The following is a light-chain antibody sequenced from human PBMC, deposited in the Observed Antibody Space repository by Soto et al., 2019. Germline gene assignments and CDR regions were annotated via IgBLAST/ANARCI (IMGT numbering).Light chain of an antibody. CDR1: ETISSN. V-gene: IGKV3-15*01. CDR2: GLS. Sequence: EIVMTQSPATLSVSPGERVTLSCRASETISSNLAWYQQKPGQAPSLLMYGLSTRVTGIPARFSGSGSGTEFTLTIYSLQSEDFAVYYCQQYNTWSSITFGQGTRLEIK. J-gene: IGKJ5*01. CDR3: QQYNTWSSIT.